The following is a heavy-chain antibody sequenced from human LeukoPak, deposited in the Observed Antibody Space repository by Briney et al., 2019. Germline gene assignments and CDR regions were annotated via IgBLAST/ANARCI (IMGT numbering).Heavy chain of an antibody. V-gene: IGHV4-4*02. J-gene: IGHJ4*02. CDR3: ARAEDYGDYGDY. D-gene: IGHD4-17*01. Sequence: SETLSLTCAVSGGSISSSNWWSWVRQPPGKGLEWIGEISHSGSTNYNASLKSRVTISIDKSRNEFSLKMSSVTAADTAVYYCARAEDYGDYGDYWGQGTLVTVSS. CDR1: GGSISSSNW. CDR2: ISHSGST.